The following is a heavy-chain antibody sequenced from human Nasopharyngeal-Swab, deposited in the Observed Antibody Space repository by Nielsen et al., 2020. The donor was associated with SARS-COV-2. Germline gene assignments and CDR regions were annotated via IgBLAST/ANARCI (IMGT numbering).Heavy chain of an antibody. Sequence: WIRQSPSRGLEWLGRTYYRSKWYNDYAVSVKGRITINPDTSKNKFSLHLNSVTPEDTAVYYCARARGAYGDYYYYYYTDVWGKGTTVTVSS. D-gene: IGHD4-17*01. J-gene: IGHJ6*03. CDR2: TYYRSKWYN. CDR3: ARARGAYGDYYYYYYTDV. V-gene: IGHV6-1*01.